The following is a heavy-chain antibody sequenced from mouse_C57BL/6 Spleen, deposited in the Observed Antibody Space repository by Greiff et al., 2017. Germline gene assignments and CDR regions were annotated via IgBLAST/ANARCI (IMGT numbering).Heavy chain of an antibody. CDR2: IDPANGNT. CDR3: ARSEYYMDY. D-gene: IGHD5-1*01. Sequence: EVQLQQSVAELVRPGASVTLSCTASGFNFKNSYMHWVKQRPEQGLEWIGRIDPANGNTKYAPKFQGKATITADTSANTAYLHLSSLTSEDTAIYYCARSEYYMDYWGQGTSVTVSS. CDR1: GFNFKNSY. V-gene: IGHV14-3*01. J-gene: IGHJ4*01.